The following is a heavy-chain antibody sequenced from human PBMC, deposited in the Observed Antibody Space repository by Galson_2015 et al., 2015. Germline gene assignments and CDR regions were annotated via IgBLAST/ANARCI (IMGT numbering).Heavy chain of an antibody. CDR3: AKDRRAVVMSAIDY. CDR2: LSHTGNSI. Sequence: SLRLSCAASGFTFSSSAMNWVRQAPGKGLEWVSALSHTGNSIYYADSVKGRFTISRDNSKNTLYLHLNSLRADDTAVYYCAKDRRAVVMSAIDYWGQGTQVTVSS. V-gene: IGHV3-23*01. D-gene: IGHD2-21*02. CDR1: GFTFSSSA. J-gene: IGHJ4*02.